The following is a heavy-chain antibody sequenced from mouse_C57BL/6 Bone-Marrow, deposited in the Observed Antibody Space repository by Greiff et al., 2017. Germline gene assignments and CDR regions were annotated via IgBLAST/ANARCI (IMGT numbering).Heavy chain of an antibody. V-gene: IGHV1-81*01. CDR1: GYTFTSYG. CDR2: IYPRSGNT. Sequence: QVQLQQSGAELARPGASVKLSCKASGYTFTSYGISWVKQRTGQGLEWIGEIYPRSGNTYYNEKFKGKATRTADKSSSTAYMELRSLTSEDSAGYCCARSGSSLSWFAYWGQGTLVTVSA. D-gene: IGHD1-1*01. CDR3: ARSGSSLSWFAY. J-gene: IGHJ3*01.